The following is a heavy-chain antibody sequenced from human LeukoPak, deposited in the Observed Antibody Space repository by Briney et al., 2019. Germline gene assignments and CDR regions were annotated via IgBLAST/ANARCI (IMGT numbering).Heavy chain of an antibody. D-gene: IGHD5-18*01. Sequence: GGSLRLSCVASGILVSSNYMSWVRQAPGKGLEWVSFIDSTGIAYYADCVKGRFTIYSDNSRNTMYLQMNSLRVEDTAVYYCARRERLGYSYGRGTLDIWGQGTMVTVSS. J-gene: IGHJ3*02. CDR1: GILVSSNY. CDR3: ARRERLGYSYGRGTLDI. V-gene: IGHV3-66*01. CDR2: IDSTGIA.